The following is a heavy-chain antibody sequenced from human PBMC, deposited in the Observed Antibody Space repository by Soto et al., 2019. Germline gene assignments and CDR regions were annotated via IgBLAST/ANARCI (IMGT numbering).Heavy chain of an antibody. Sequence: QVQLVQSGAEVKKPGASVKVSCKASGYTFTSYAMHWVRQAPGQRLEWMGWINAGNGNTKYSQKFQGRVTITRATSASTDYMELSSLRSEDSAVYYCARDLGYCSSTSRPYYYYGMDVWGQGTTVTVSS. J-gene: IGHJ6*02. CDR3: ARDLGYCSSTSRPYYYYGMDV. CDR1: GYTFTSYA. V-gene: IGHV1-3*01. D-gene: IGHD2-2*01. CDR2: INAGNGNT.